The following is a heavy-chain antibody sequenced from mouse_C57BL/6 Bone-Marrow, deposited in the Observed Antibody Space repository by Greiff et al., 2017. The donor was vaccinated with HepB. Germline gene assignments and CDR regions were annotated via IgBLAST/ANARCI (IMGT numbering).Heavy chain of an antibody. CDR3: ARDALYYGFDY. Sequence: EVMLVESGGGLVQSGRSLRLSCATSGFTFSDFYMEWVRQAPGKGLEWIAASRNKANDYTTEYSTSVKGRFIGSRDTSQSILYRQMNALRAEDTAIYYCARDALYYGFDYWGQGTTLTVSS. V-gene: IGHV7-1*01. J-gene: IGHJ2*01. CDR2: SRNKANDYTT. CDR1: GFTFSDFY. D-gene: IGHD2-1*01.